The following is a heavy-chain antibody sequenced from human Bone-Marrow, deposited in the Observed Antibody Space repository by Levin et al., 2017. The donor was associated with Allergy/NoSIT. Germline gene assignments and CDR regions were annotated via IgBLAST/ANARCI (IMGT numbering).Heavy chain of an antibody. Sequence: ASETLSLTCTVSGDSVNNDNYYWGWVRQPPGKGLEWIGSIYYSGSTYSNPALNRRVTISLDTSGNQFSLRLLSVTAADTAVYYCARERKRGVAALFDFWGQGSLVTVSS. CDR3: ARERKRGVAALFDF. CDR1: GDSVNNDNYY. D-gene: IGHD6-19*01. J-gene: IGHJ4*02. CDR2: IYYSGST. V-gene: IGHV4-39*07.